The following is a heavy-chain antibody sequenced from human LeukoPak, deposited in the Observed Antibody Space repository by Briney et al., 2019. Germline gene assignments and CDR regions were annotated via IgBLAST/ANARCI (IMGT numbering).Heavy chain of an antibody. J-gene: IGHJ3*02. CDR2: IYYSGTT. Sequence: SETLSLTCTVFVGPISSYYWSWIRQPPGKGLEWIAYIYYSGTTKYNASLKSRVTMSVDTSKNQFSLKLSSVTAADTAVYYCARMVRGVIDAFEIWGQGTMVTVSS. CDR3: ARMVRGVIDAFEI. CDR1: VGPISSYY. V-gene: IGHV4-59*01. D-gene: IGHD3-10*01.